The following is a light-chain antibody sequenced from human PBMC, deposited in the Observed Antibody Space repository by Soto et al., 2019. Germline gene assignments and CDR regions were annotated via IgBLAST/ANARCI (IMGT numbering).Light chain of an antibody. CDR2: AVS. CDR1: QRISSY. CDR3: QQSDSAPRT. J-gene: IGKJ1*01. V-gene: IGKV1-39*01. Sequence: DIQMTQSPSSLSASVGDRVTITCRASQRISSYLNWYQQKPGKAPKILIYAVSNLQSGVPSRFRGSGSGTDITLTISSLQPEDFATYYCQQSDSAPRTFGQGTTVEIK.